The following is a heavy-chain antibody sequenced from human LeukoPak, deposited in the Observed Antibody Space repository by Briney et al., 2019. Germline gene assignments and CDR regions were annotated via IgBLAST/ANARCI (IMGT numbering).Heavy chain of an antibody. J-gene: IGHJ4*02. Sequence: SETLSLTCTVFGGSISSSSYYWGWIRQPPGKGLEWIGYIYYSGSTYYNPSLKSRVTISVDTSKNQFSLKLSSVTAADTAVYYCARVNVVVVAAVDYWGQGTLVTVSS. CDR2: IYYSGST. CDR3: ARVNVVVVAAVDY. D-gene: IGHD2-15*01. V-gene: IGHV4-39*07. CDR1: GGSISSSSYY.